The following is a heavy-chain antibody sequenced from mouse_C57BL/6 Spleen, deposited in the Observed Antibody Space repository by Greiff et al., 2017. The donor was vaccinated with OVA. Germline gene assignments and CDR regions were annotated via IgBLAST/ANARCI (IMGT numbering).Heavy chain of an antibody. V-gene: IGHV1-81*01. D-gene: IGHD2-4*01. Sequence: VQLVESGAELARPGASVKLSCKASGYTFTSYGISWVKQRTGQGLEWIGEIYPRSGNTYYNEKFKGKATLTADKSSSTAYMELRSLTSEDSAVYFCARSGDYDGYAMDYWGQGTSVTVSS. CDR1: GYTFTSYG. J-gene: IGHJ4*01. CDR2: IYPRSGNT. CDR3: ARSGDYDGYAMDY.